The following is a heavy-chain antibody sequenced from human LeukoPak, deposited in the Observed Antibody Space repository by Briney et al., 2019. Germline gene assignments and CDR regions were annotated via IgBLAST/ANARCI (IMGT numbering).Heavy chain of an antibody. CDR2: ISGSGGST. CDR1: GFTFSSYA. V-gene: IGHV3-23*01. J-gene: IGHJ3*02. CDR3: ANSYSSGWRYDAFDI. Sequence: GGSLRLSCAASGFTFSSYAMSWVRQAPGKGLEWVSAISGSGGSTYYADSVKGRFTISRDNSKNTLYLQMNSLRAEDTAVYYCANSYSSGWRYDAFDIWGQGTMVTVSS. D-gene: IGHD6-19*01.